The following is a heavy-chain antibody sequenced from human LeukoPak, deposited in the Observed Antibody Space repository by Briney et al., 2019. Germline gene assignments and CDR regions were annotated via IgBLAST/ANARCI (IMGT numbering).Heavy chain of an antibody. CDR2: INPNSGGT. Sequence: GASVKVSCKASGYTFTSYYMHWVRQAPGQGLEWMGWINPNSGGTNYAQKFQGRVTMTRDTSISTAYMELSRLRSDDTAVYYCARAGSSSSPGKHYYYYYMDVWGKGTTVAVSS. J-gene: IGHJ6*03. CDR3: ARAGSSSSPGKHYYYYYMDV. V-gene: IGHV1-2*02. CDR1: GYTFTSYY. D-gene: IGHD6-6*01.